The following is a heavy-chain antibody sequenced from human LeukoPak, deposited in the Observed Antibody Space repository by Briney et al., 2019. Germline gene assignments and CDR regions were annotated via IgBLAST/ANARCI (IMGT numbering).Heavy chain of an antibody. CDR3: ARVGDSGDFDY. J-gene: IGHJ4*02. D-gene: IGHD1-26*01. V-gene: IGHV4-4*07. CDR1: GGSISSLY. CDR2: IYISGST. Sequence: SETLSLTCTVSGGSISSLYWSWVRQPAGKGQEWIGSIYISGSTSGTTNYNPSLKSRVTISVDTSMTPFSLKLCSVTAADTAVYYCARVGDSGDFDYWGQGTLVTVSS.